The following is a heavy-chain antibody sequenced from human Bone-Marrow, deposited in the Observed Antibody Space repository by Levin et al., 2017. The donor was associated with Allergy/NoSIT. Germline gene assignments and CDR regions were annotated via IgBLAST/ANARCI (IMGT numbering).Heavy chain of an antibody. CDR3: ARGLKYCSGGACDEDFDF. Sequence: GGSLRLSCAASGFTFGTYAMNWVRQTPGKGLEWVSYISSNSGGPIPIAYADSVKGRFTVSRDNAKSSVYLQMNSLGAEDTGVYYCARGLKYCSGGACDEDFDFWGQGTLVTVSS. CDR1: GFTFGTYA. D-gene: IGHD2-15*01. CDR2: ISSNSGGPIPI. J-gene: IGHJ4*02. V-gene: IGHV3-48*01.